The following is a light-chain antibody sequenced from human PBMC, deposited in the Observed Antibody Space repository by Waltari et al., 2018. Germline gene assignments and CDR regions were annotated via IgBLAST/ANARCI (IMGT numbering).Light chain of an antibody. J-gene: IGKJ1*01. Sequence: SCRASQSVSRTLAWYQQNPGQAPRLLIYDASTRATGIPDRFSGSGFGTDFSLTISRLEPEDFAVYYCQKYGTLPATFGQGTTVEIK. CDR3: QKYGTLPAT. V-gene: IGKV3-20*01. CDR2: DAS. CDR1: QSVSRT.